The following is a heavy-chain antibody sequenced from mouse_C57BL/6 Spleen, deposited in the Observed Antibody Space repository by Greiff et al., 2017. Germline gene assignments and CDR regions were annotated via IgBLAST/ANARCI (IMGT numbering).Heavy chain of an antibody. CDR1: GYTFTSYW. J-gene: IGHJ3*01. CDR2: IYPGSGST. CDR3: ASLYDGYYLSWFAY. D-gene: IGHD2-3*01. Sequence: VQLQQSGAELVKPGASVKMSCKASGYTFTSYWITWVKQRPGQGLEWIGDIYPGSGSTNYNEKFKSKATLTVDTSSSTAYMQLSSLTSEDSAVYYCASLYDGYYLSWFAYWGQGTLVTVSA. V-gene: IGHV1-55*01.